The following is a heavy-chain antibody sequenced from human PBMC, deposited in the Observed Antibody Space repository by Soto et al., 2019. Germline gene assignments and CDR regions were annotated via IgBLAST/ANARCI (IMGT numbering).Heavy chain of an antibody. D-gene: IGHD1-1*01. CDR3: ARHYPIGNNWNYFDY. Sequence: QVQLQESGPGLVKPSETLSLTCSVSGGSINSYYWGWIRQPPGAGLEWIGYISYTGSTDYSPSLKSRVTISVDTSKNQFSLKVRSVTAADTAIYFCARHYPIGNNWNYFDYWGRGTLVTVSS. CDR1: GGSINSYY. V-gene: IGHV4-59*08. J-gene: IGHJ4*02. CDR2: ISYTGST.